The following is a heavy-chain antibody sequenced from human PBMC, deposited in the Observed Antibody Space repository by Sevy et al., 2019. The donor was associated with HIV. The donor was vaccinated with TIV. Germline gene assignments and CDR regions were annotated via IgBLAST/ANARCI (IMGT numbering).Heavy chain of an antibody. CDR1: GFTLTNEF. D-gene: IGHD2-15*01. Sequence: GGSLRLSCAVSGFTLTNEFFSWVRQAPGKGLEWVAVVYSGGATYYADSVKGRFTISRDKSKSTQYLQMKSLRAEDTAVYYCARVGYSRGGTCFSGFYYAMDVWGQGTTVTVSS. V-gene: IGHV3-53*01. CDR3: ARVGYSRGGTCFSGFYYAMDV. J-gene: IGHJ6*02. CDR2: VYSGGAT.